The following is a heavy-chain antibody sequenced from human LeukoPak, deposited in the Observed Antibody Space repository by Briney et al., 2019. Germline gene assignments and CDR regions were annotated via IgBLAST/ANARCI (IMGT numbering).Heavy chain of an antibody. J-gene: IGHJ3*02. Sequence: SETLSLTCTVSGYSISSGYYWGWIRQPPGKGLEWIGSIYHSGSTYYNPSLKSRVTISVDTSKNHFSLKLSSVTAADTAVYYCARVDITIFGVVIIANAFDIWGQGTMVTVSS. CDR3: ARVDITIFGVVIIANAFDI. CDR2: IYHSGST. D-gene: IGHD3-3*01. V-gene: IGHV4-38-2*02. CDR1: GYSISSGYY.